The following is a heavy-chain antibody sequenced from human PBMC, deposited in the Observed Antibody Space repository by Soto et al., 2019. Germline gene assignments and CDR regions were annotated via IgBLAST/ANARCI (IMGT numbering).Heavy chain of an antibody. V-gene: IGHV4-59*01. CDR1: GGSISSYY. D-gene: IGHD4-17*01. CDR3: ARASDASRLRPDY. Sequence: SETLSLTCTVSGGSISSYYWSWIRQPPGKGLEWIGYIYYSGSTNYNPSLKSRVTISVDTSKNQFSLKLSSVTAADTAVYYCARASDASRLRPDYWGQGTLVTVSS. J-gene: IGHJ4*02. CDR2: IYYSGST.